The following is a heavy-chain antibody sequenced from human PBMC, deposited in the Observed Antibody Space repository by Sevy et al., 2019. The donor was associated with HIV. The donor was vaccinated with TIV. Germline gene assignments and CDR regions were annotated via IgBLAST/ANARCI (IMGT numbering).Heavy chain of an antibody. Sequence: GGSLRLSCVASGFNISNYALHWVRQVPGKGLEWVAQMSYEVTRKNYADSVKGRFTISRDNSRNTLYLQMTSLRSDDTGVYYCEVWYGGFYQLDVWGRGTTVTVSS. CDR1: GFNISNYA. V-gene: IGHV3-30*03. D-gene: IGHD3-10*01. CDR2: MSYEVTRK. J-gene: IGHJ6*04. CDR3: EVWYGGFYQLDV.